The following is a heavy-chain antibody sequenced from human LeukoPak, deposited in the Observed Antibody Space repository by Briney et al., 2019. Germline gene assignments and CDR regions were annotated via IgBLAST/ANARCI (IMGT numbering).Heavy chain of an antibody. V-gene: IGHV3-30*02. CDR2: IRSDGSNK. CDR1: GFTFNTYG. D-gene: IGHD6-19*01. J-gene: IGHJ1*01. CDR3: AKPPYTSGWYEYFQY. Sequence: GGSLRLSCAASGFTFNTYGMHWVRQAPGKGLEWVAFIRSDGSNKYYADSVKGRFTISRDNSKNTLYLQMNSLRSEDTAVYYCAKPPYTSGWYEYFQYWGQGTLVTVSS.